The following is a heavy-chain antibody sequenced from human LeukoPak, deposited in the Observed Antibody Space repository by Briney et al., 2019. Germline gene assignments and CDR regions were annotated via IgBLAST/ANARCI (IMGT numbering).Heavy chain of an antibody. CDR1: GGSISSYY. D-gene: IGHD3-10*01. Sequence: SETLSLTCTVSGGSISSYYWSWIRQPAGKGLEWIGRINTSGSTNYNPSLKSRVTMSVDTSKNQFSLKLSSVTAADTAVYYCARYGSGSYYNPGDWFDPWGQGTLVTVSS. V-gene: IGHV4-4*07. CDR3: ARYGSGSYYNPGDWFDP. CDR2: INTSGST. J-gene: IGHJ5*02.